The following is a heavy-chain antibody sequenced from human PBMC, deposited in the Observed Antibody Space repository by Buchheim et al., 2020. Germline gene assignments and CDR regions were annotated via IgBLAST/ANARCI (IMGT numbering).Heavy chain of an antibody. CDR2: INYSGNT. J-gene: IGHJ6*02. V-gene: IGHV4-34*01. CDR1: GGSFSGYY. D-gene: IGHD3-10*01. Sequence: QVQLLQWGAGLLKPSETLSLTCAVYGGSFSGYYWSWIRQPPGKGLEWIGEINYSGNTNYNPSLKSRVTISVDTSKNQYFLKLNSVTATDTAVYYCARVYYGSGSYFKNYYYSMDVWGQGTT. CDR3: ARVYYGSGSYFKNYYYSMDV.